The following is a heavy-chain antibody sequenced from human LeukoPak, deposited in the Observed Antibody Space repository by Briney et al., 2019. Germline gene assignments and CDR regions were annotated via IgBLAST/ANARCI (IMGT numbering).Heavy chain of an antibody. CDR1: GFTFNTYK. J-gene: IGHJ4*02. D-gene: IGHD3-9*01. CDR3: ARGHYDILTGNYKWAPDY. CDR2: IHSGGSDI. Sequence: PGGSLRLSCAASGFTFNTYKMSWVRQAPGRGVGWGSSIHSGGSDIYYSDSVKGRFTASRDNAKNSLFLQMNSLRAEDTALYYCARGHYDILTGNYKWAPDYWGQGTLVTVSS. V-gene: IGHV3-21*06.